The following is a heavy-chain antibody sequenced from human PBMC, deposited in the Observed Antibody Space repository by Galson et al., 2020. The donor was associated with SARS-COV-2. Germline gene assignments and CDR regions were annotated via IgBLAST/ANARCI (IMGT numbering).Heavy chain of an antibody. CDR3: AGWYIRF. CDR2: IGGSSDVI. Sequence: GGSLRLSCEAYGFPFSTSYMSWVRQTPGKGLEWLSYIGGSSDVIKYADSVKGRFTISRDNAKNLLYLQMNSLSDEDTAVYYCAGWYIRFWGQGTLVTVSS. D-gene: IGHD6-19*01. CDR1: GFPFSTSY. J-gene: IGHJ4*02. V-gene: IGHV3-48*02.